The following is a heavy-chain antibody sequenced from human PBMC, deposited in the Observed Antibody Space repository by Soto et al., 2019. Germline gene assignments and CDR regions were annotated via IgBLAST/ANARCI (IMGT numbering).Heavy chain of an antibody. CDR1: GYTFTSYY. CDR3: ARDPGGYGMDV. CDR2: INPSGGST. Sequence: ASVKVSCKTSGYTFTSYYIHWVPQAPGQGLEWMAMINPSGGSTSSAEKFQGRVTMTTDTSTSTVYMEMSSLIPDDTAVYYCARDPGGYGMDVWGQGTPVNVSS. D-gene: IGHD2-15*01. J-gene: IGHJ6*02. V-gene: IGHV1-46*01.